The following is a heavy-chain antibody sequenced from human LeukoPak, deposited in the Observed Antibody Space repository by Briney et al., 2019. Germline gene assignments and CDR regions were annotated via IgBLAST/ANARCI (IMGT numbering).Heavy chain of an antibody. CDR1: GGSFSGYY. V-gene: IGHV4-34*01. CDR3: ARKSSSWYGRWFDP. D-gene: IGHD6-13*01. CDR2: INHSGST. Sequence: SETLSLTCAVYGGSFSGYYWSWIRQPPGKGLEWIGEINHSGSTNYNPSLKSRVTISVDTSKNQFSLKLSSVTAADTAVYYCARKSSSWYGRWFDPWGQGTLVTVSS. J-gene: IGHJ5*02.